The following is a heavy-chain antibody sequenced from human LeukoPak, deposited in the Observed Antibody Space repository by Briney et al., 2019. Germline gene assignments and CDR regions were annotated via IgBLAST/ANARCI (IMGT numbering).Heavy chain of an antibody. V-gene: IGHV1-18*01. CDR3: ARRTVTTRFGYYYYYMDV. D-gene: IGHD4-17*01. Sequence: ASVKVSCKASGYTFTSYGISWVRQAPGQGLEWMGWISAYNGNTDYAQKLQGRVTMTTDTSTSTAYMELRSLRSDDTAVYYCARRTVTTRFGYYYYYMDVWGKGTTVTISS. CDR2: ISAYNGNT. CDR1: GYTFTSYG. J-gene: IGHJ6*03.